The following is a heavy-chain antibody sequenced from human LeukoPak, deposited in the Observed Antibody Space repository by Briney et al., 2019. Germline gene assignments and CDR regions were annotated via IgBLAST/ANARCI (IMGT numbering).Heavy chain of an antibody. V-gene: IGHV3-53*01. J-gene: IGHJ4*02. CDR1: GFTVSSNS. D-gene: IGHD3-10*01. CDR3: AKVRFGVMARYYFDY. Sequence: GGSLRLSCTVSGFTVSSNSMSWVRQAPGKGLEWVSFIYSGGSTQYSDSVKGRFTISRDNSKNTLHLQMNSLRAEDTAVYYCAKVRFGVMARYYFDYWGQGTLVAVSS. CDR2: IYSGGST.